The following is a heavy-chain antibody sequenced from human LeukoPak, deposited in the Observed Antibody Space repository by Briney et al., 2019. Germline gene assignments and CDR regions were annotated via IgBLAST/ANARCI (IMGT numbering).Heavy chain of an antibody. V-gene: IGHV3-30*02. J-gene: IGHJ4*02. CDR1: GFTFSSYG. CDR3: AKPKKSYCSGGSCFVY. Sequence: GGSLRLSCAASGFTFSSYGMHWVRQAPGKGLEWVAFIRYDGSNKYYADSVKGRFTISRDNSKNTLYLQMNSLRAEDTAVYYCAKPKKSYCSGGSCFVYWGQGTLVTVSS. CDR2: IRYDGSNK. D-gene: IGHD2-15*01.